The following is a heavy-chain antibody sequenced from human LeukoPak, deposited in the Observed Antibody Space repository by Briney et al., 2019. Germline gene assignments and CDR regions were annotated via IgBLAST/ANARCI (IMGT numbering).Heavy chain of an antibody. J-gene: IGHJ6*04. CDR1: GFTFSSYG. CDR3: AKDGPQTVTTTRHYYYGMDV. V-gene: IGHV3-30*18. CDR2: ISYDGSNK. Sequence: GRSLRLSCAASGFTFSSYGMHWVRQVPGKGLEWVAVISYDGSNKYYADSVKGRFTISRDNSKNTLYLQMNSLRAEDTAVYYCAKDGPQTVTTTRHYYYGMDVWGKGTTVTVSS. D-gene: IGHD4-17*01.